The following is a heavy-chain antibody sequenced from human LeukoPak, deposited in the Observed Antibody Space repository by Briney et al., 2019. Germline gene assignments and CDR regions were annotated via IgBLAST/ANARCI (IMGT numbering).Heavy chain of an antibody. CDR1: GGSFSGYY. V-gene: IGHV4-34*01. CDR3: ARDMGIYDYVWGSYRPTKNWFDP. J-gene: IGHJ5*02. CDR2: INHSGST. Sequence: PSETLSLTCAVYGGSFSGYYWSWIRQPPGKGLEWIGEINHSGSTNYNPSLKSRVTISVDTSKNQFSLKLSSVTAADTAVYYCARDMGIYDYVWGSYRPTKNWFDPWGQGTLVTVSS. D-gene: IGHD3-16*02.